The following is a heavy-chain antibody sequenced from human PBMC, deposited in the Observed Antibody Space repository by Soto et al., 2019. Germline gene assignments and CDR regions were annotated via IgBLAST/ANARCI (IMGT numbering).Heavy chain of an antibody. Sequence: NPSETLSLTCDFSLYSINNNNWGSWVRQPPGGGLEWIGELHHGGSTNYNPSLESRATFSVDISKNQFFLKLSSVTAADTAVYYCTKNSAYALDYWGQGTLVTVSS. CDR1: LYSINNNNW. J-gene: IGHJ4*02. V-gene: IGHV4-4*02. CDR3: TKNSAYALDY. CDR2: LHHGGST. D-gene: IGHD5-12*01.